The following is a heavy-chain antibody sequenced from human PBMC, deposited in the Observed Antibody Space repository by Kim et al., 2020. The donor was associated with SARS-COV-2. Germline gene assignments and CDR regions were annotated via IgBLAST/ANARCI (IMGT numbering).Heavy chain of an antibody. D-gene: IGHD6-19*01. J-gene: IGHJ6*02. CDR1: GFTFSNAW. V-gene: IGHV3-15*01. CDR3: TTPIRLARYSSGWYHYYYGVDV. CDR2: IKSKTDGGTT. Sequence: GGSLRLFCAASGFTFSNAWMSWVRQAPGKGLEWVGRIKSKTDGGTTDYAAPVKGRFTISRDDSKNTLYLQMNSLKTEDTAVYYCTTPIRLARYSSGWYHYYYGVDVWGQGTTVTVSS.